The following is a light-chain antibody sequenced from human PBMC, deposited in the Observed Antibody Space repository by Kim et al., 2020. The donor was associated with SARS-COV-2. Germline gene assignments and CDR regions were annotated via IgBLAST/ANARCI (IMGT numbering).Light chain of an antibody. Sequence: QRVTISCTGSSSNIGAGYDVHWYQQLPGTAPKLLSYGNSNRPSGVPDRFSGSKSGTSASLAITGLQAEDEADYYCQSYDSSLSGSMFGGGTKLTVL. CDR2: GNS. CDR3: QSYDSSLSGSM. CDR1: SSNIGAGYD. V-gene: IGLV1-40*01. J-gene: IGLJ3*02.